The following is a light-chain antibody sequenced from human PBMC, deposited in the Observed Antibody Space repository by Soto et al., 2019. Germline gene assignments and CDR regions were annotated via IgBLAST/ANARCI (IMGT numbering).Light chain of an antibody. V-gene: IGLV2-23*01. CDR1: SRDVGSYNL. CDR2: EGS. J-gene: IGLJ1*01. CDR3: CSYAGSREV. Sequence: QSALTQPASVSGSPGQSITISCTGTSRDVGSYNLVSGYQQHPGKAPKLMIYEGSKRPSGVSNRFSGSKSGNTASLTISGLQAEDEADYYCCSYAGSREVFGTGTKVTVL.